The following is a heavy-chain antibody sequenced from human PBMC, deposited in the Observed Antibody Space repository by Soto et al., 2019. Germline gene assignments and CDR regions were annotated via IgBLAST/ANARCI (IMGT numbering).Heavy chain of an antibody. V-gene: IGHV4-39*07. J-gene: IGHJ5*02. D-gene: IGHD3-10*01. CDR3: ARSINP. CDR1: GGSISSSTYY. CDR2: FFFGGNT. Sequence: SETLSLTCTVSGGSISSSTYYWGWIRQPPGKGLEWIGSFFFGGNTYYNPSLKSRVTISVDTSKNQFSLKLSSVTAADTAVYYCARSINPWGQGTLVTVSS.